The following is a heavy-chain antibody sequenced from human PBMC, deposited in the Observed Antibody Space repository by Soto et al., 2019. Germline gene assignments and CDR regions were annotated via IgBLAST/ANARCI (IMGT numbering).Heavy chain of an antibody. CDR3: AKDLEPVLLWFGESPYGMDV. J-gene: IGHJ6*02. Sequence: GGSLRLSCAASGFTFSSYGMHWVRQAPGKGLEWVAVISYDGSNKYYADSVKGRFTISRDNSKNTLYLQMNSLRAEDTAVYYCAKDLEPVLLWFGESPYGMDVWGQGTTVTVSS. D-gene: IGHD3-10*01. CDR1: GFTFSSYG. CDR2: ISYDGSNK. V-gene: IGHV3-30*18.